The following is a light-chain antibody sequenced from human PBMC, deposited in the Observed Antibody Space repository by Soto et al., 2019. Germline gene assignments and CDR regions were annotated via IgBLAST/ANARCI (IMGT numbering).Light chain of an antibody. CDR1: SSVVGSYNL. V-gene: IGLV2-23*02. CDR3: CSYAGSSTIYV. Sequence: QSVLTQPASVSGSPGQSITISCTGTSSVVGSYNLVSWYQQHPGKAPKLMIYEVSKRPSGVSNRFSGSKSGNTASLTISGLQAEDEADYYCCSYAGSSTIYVFGTGTKVTVL. J-gene: IGLJ1*01. CDR2: EVS.